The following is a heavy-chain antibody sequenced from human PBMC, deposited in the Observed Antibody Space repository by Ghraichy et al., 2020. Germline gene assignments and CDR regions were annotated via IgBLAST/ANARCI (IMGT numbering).Heavy chain of an antibody. V-gene: IGHV4-59*01. J-gene: IGHJ5*02. CDR1: GGSISGDS. CDR2: ISYSGST. Sequence: GSLRLSCTVSGGSISGDSWSWIRQPPGKGLEWIGCISYSGSTDYNPSLKSRITISVDTSKNQFSLKLNSVTAADTAVYYCARGAHANFDPWGQGTLVTVSS. CDR3: ARGAHANFDP.